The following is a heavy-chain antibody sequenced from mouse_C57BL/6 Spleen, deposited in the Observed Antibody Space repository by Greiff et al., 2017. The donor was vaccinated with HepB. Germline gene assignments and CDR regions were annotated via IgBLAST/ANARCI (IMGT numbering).Heavy chain of an antibody. CDR1: GYAFSSSW. CDR2: IYPGDGDT. D-gene: IGHD1-2*01. V-gene: IGHV1-82*01. CDR3: AREGGINLDY. Sequence: QVQLQQSGPELVKPGASVKISCKASGYAFSSSWMNWVKQRPGKGLEWIGRIYPGDGDTNYNGKFKGKATLTADKSSSTAYMQLSSLTSEDSAVYFCAREGGINLDYWGQGTTLTVSS. J-gene: IGHJ2*01.